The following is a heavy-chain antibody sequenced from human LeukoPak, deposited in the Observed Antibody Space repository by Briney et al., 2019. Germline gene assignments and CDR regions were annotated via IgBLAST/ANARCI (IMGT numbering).Heavy chain of an antibody. D-gene: IGHD5-12*01. Sequence: ASVKVSCKASGFTFTSSAVQWVRQARGQRLEWIGWIVVGSGNTNYAQKFQERVTITRDTSTSTAYMEPSSLRSEDTAVYYCAAGLFSGYDNPFDYWGQGTLVTVSS. J-gene: IGHJ4*02. CDR3: AAGLFSGYDNPFDY. CDR1: GFTFTSSA. CDR2: IVVGSGNT. V-gene: IGHV1-58*01.